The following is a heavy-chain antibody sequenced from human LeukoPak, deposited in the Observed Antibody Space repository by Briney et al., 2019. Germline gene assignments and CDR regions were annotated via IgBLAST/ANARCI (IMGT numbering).Heavy chain of an antibody. J-gene: IGHJ4*02. Sequence: SETLSLTCTVSGGSISSYYWSWIRQPPGKGLEWIGYIYYSGSTNYNPSLKSRVTISVDTSKNQFSLKLSSVTAADTAVYYCARCSGGSCWTFDYWGQGTLVTVSS. CDR2: IYYSGST. CDR1: GGSISSYY. CDR3: ARCSGGSCWTFDY. V-gene: IGHV4-59*01. D-gene: IGHD2-15*01.